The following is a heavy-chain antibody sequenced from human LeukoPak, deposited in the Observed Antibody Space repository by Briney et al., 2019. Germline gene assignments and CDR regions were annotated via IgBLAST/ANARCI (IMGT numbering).Heavy chain of an antibody. D-gene: IGHD4-17*01. Sequence: GRSLRLSCAASGFTFNSYGIHWVRQAPGKGLEWVAFIWSDGSNKYYADSVKGRFTISRDNSKNTLYLQMNSLRAEDTAVYYCARARTTRGFDYWGQGTLVTVSS. CDR3: ARARTTRGFDY. V-gene: IGHV3-33*01. CDR1: GFTFNSYG. CDR2: IWSDGSNK. J-gene: IGHJ4*02.